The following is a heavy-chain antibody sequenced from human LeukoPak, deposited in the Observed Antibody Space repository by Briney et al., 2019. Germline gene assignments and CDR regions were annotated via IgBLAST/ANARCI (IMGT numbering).Heavy chain of an antibody. CDR3: AKTTYYYDSSVYSSDLSFDY. D-gene: IGHD3-22*01. V-gene: IGHV3-30*18. J-gene: IGHJ4*02. CDR2: ISYDGSNK. Sequence: GRSLRLSCAASGFTFSSYGMPWVRQAPGKGLEWVAVISYDGSNKYYADSVKGRFTISRDNSKNTLYLQMNSLRAEDTAVYYCAKTTYYYDSSVYSSDLSFDYWGQGTLVTVSS. CDR1: GFTFSSYG.